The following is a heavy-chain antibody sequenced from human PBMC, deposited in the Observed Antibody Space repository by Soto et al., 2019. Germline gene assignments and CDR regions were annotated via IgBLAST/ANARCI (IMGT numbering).Heavy chain of an antibody. V-gene: IGHV4-59*08. CDR1: GGSISNYY. CDR3: ARRVLGGGRGAFDI. CDR2: IYYNGNT. J-gene: IGHJ3*02. Sequence: SETLCLTCTVSGGSISNYYWSWIWQPPGKGLEWIGDIYYNGNTNYKPSLKSRVTISVDTSKSHFSLKLSSVTAADTAVYYCARRVLGGGRGAFDIWGQGTMVTVSS. D-gene: IGHD1-26*01.